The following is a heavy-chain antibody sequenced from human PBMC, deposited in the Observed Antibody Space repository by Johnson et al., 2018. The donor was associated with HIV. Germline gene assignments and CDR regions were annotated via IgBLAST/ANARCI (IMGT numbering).Heavy chain of an antibody. D-gene: IGHD3-10*01. CDR1: GFSFDDYG. CDR3: TRTNAALGSGAFDI. Sequence: VQLVESGGGVVRPGGSLRLSCAASGFSFDDYGMRWVRQAPGKGLVWVSSINIDGSATAYADSVKGRFTISRDNAKNTVYLQMNSLRVEDTAVYYCTRTNAALGSGAFDIWGQGTMITVSS. J-gene: IGHJ3*02. V-gene: IGHV3-74*03. CDR2: INIDGSAT.